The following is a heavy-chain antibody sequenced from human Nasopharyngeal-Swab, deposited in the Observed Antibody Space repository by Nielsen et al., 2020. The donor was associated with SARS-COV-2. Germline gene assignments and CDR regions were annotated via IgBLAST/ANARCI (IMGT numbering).Heavy chain of an antibody. CDR2: INHDGSN. J-gene: IGHJ6*03. CDR3: ARYGAGGSRITMVRGYMDV. D-gene: IGHD3-10*01. CDR1: GGSFSGYY. Sequence: SETLSLTCAVYGGSFSGYYWTWIRQPPGKGLEWIGEINHDGSNNNNSSLGSRVIISGDTSKNQFSLKLSSVTAADTAVYYCARYGAGGSRITMVRGYMDVWGKGTTVTVSS. V-gene: IGHV4-34*01.